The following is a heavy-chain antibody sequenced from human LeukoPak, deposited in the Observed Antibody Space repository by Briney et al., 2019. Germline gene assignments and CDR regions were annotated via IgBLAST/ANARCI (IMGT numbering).Heavy chain of an antibody. J-gene: IGHJ6*04. CDR2: IKQDGSEK. CDR1: GFTFSSYW. CDR3: ARDSGPFWDLGMDV. V-gene: IGHV3-7*01. Sequence: SGGSLRLSCAASGFTFSSYWMSWVRQAPGKGLEWVANIKQDGSEKYYVDSVKGRFTISRDNAKNSLYLQMNSLRAEDTAVYYCARDSGPFWDLGMDVWGKGTTVTISS. D-gene: IGHD1-26*01.